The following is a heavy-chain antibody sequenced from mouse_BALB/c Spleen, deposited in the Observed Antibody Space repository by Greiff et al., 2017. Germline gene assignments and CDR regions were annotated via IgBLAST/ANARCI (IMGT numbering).Heavy chain of an antibody. CDR1: GYTFTSYW. D-gene: IGHD1-1*01. J-gene: IGHJ4*01. CDR2: ISPSTGYT. Sequence: VQLQQSGAELAKPGASVKMSCKASGYTFTSYWMHWVKQRPGQGLEWIGYISPSTGYTEYNQKFKDKATLTADKSSSTAYMQLSSLTSEDSAVYYCAREGYGRSEDAMDYWGQGTSGTVSS. V-gene: IGHV1-7*01. CDR3: AREGYGRSEDAMDY.